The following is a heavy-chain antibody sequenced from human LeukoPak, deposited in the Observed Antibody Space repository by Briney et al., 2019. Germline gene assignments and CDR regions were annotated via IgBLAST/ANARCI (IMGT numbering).Heavy chain of an antibody. V-gene: IGHV1-2*02. CDR1: GYSFSDFY. J-gene: IGHJ3*01. D-gene: IGHD3-22*01. CDR2: INPKSGAT. Sequence: ASVKVSCKASGYSFSDFYIHWVRQAPGQGLEWMGWINPKSGATTYAERFRGRVTMTRDTSFNTVYVGLSSLNSDDTAVFYCARDYSDGYNRRDAFDFWGQGTTLIVSS. CDR3: ARDYSDGYNRRDAFDF.